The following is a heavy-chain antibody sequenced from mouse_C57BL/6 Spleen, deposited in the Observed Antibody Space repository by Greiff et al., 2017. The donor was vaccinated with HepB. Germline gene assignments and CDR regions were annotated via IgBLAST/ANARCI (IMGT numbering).Heavy chain of an antibody. CDR1: GYTFTSYW. CDR3: ASRDY. J-gene: IGHJ2*01. V-gene: IGHV1-69*01. CDR2: IDPSDSYT. Sequence: QVQLKQSGAELVMPGASVKLSCKASGYTFTSYWMHWVKQRPGQGLEWIGEIDPSDSYTNYNQKFKGKSTLTVDKSSSTAYMQLSSLTSEDSAVYYCASRDYWGQGTTLTVSS.